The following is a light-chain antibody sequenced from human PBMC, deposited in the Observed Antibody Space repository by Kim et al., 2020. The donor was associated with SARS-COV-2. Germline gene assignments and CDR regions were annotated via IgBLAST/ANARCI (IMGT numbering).Light chain of an antibody. Sequence: SSELTQPPSVSVSPGQTASITCSGDKLGDKYACWYQQKPGQSPVLVIYQDSKRPSGIPERFSGSNSGNTVTLTISGTQAMDEADYYCQAWDSSTAVFGGG. V-gene: IGLV3-1*01. CDR2: QDS. CDR1: KLGDKY. CDR3: QAWDSSTAV. J-gene: IGLJ2*01.